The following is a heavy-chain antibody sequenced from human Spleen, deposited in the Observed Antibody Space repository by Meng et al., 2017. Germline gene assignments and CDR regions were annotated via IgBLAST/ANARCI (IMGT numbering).Heavy chain of an antibody. J-gene: IGHJ4*02. D-gene: IGHD4-11*01. CDR1: GGSFSDYY. CDR3: ARGPTTMAHDFDY. CDR2: INHSGST. Sequence: QGQLQQCGACLLKPPETLSLACVVSGGSFSDYYWSWIRQPPGKGLKCIGEINHSGSTNYNPSLESRATISVDTSQNNLSLKLSSVTAADSAVYYCARGPTTMAHDFDYWGQGTLVTVSS. V-gene: IGHV4-34*01.